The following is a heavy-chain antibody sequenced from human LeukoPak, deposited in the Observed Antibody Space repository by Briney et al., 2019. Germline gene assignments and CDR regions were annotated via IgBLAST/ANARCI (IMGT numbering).Heavy chain of an antibody. CDR1: GFTFSSYW. CDR3: ARLWFGELGNDY. Sequence: GGSLRLSCAASGFTFSSYWMHWVRQAPGKGLVWVSRINSDGSSTSYADSVKGRFTIPRDNAKNTLYLQMNSLRAEDTAVYYCARLWFGELGNDYWGQGTLVTVSS. V-gene: IGHV3-74*01. J-gene: IGHJ4*02. D-gene: IGHD3-10*01. CDR2: INSDGSST.